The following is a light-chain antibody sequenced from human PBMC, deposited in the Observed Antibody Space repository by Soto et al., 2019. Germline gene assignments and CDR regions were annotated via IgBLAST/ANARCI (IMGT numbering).Light chain of an antibody. CDR3: SSYTNSDTLV. CDR1: SSDVGGHNY. CDR2: DVT. V-gene: IGLV2-14*01. Sequence: QSVLTQPAAVSGSPGQSITISCAGTSSDVGGHNYVSWYQQYPGQAPKLLIYDVTYRPSGVSNRFSGSKSGNTASLTISGLQAEDEADYYCSSYTNSDTLVFGGGTKLTVL. J-gene: IGLJ2*01.